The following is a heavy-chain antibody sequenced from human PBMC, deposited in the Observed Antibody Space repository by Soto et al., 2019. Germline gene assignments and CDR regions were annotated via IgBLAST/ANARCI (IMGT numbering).Heavy chain of an antibody. J-gene: IGHJ6*02. V-gene: IGHV1-46*01. CDR3: AIERTGRRYDILTCYYVSGYYYGMDV. CDR1: GYTFTSYY. Sequence: ASVKISCKASGYTFTSYYMHWVRQAPGQGLEWMGIINPSGGSTSYAQKFQGRVTMTRDTSTSTVYMELSSLRSEDTAVYYCAIERTGRRYDILTCYYVSGYYYGMDVRAQGTSVTVSS. CDR2: INPSGGST. D-gene: IGHD3-9*01.